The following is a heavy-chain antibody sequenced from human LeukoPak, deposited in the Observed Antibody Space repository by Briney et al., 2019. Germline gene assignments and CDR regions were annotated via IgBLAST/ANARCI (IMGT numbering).Heavy chain of an antibody. CDR3: AKDNRDAYTGALDY. V-gene: IGHV3-7*01. CDR1: GFTFSNSY. D-gene: IGHD5-24*01. J-gene: IGHJ4*02. CDR2: INEDGSET. Sequence: GGSLRLSCAASGFTFSNSYMSWIRQAPGKGLESLANINEDGSETYYVDSVKGRFIISRDNAKNSLHLQMNSLRAEDTAVYYCAKDNRDAYTGALDYWGQGSLVAVSS.